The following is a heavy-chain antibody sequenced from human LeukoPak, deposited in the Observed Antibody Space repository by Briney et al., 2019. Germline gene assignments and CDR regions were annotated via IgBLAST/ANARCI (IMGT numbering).Heavy chain of an antibody. Sequence: GGSLRLSCAASGFTFSSYGMNWVRQAPGKGPEWMSYISRSGATIYYADSVKGRFTISRDNAKNSLYLQMSSLGAEDTATYYCSRDRGGGDIYFDYWGQGTLVTVSS. J-gene: IGHJ4*02. CDR1: GFTFSSYG. CDR3: SRDRGGGDIYFDY. CDR2: ISRSGATI. D-gene: IGHD2-21*02. V-gene: IGHV3-48*03.